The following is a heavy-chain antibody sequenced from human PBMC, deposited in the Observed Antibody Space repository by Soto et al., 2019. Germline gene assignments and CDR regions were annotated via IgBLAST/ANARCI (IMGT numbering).Heavy chain of an antibody. Sequence: PGGSLRLSCAASGSTLSNYWMHWVRQAPGKGLEYVSAISSNGGSTYYANSVKGRFTISRDNSKNTLYLQMGSLRAEDMAVYYCARGVVVVTATYGMDVWGQGTTVTVPS. CDR3: ARGVVVVTATYGMDV. V-gene: IGHV3-64*01. CDR2: ISSNGGST. J-gene: IGHJ6*02. CDR1: GSTLSNYW. D-gene: IGHD2-15*01.